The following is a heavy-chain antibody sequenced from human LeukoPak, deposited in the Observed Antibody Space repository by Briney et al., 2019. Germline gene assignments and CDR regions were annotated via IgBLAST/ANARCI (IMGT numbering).Heavy chain of an antibody. J-gene: IGHJ4*02. Sequence: KPSETLSLTCTVSGDSISNCYWSWIRQPPGKGLEWIGYIYYSGSTSYNPSLKTRVTISIDTSKNQFSLKLSSVTAADTAVYYCARVLRPMASQYYFDYWGQGTLVTVSS. CDR3: ARVLRPMASQYYFDY. D-gene: IGHD3-10*01. CDR2: IYYSGST. CDR1: GDSISNCY. V-gene: IGHV4-59*01.